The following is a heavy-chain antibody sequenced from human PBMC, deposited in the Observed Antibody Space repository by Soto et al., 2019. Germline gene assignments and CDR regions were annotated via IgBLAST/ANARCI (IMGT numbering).Heavy chain of an antibody. V-gene: IGHV1-18*01. D-gene: IGHD6-6*01. CDR2: ISAYNGNT. CDR3: AAVYSSSSYYYYMDV. J-gene: IGHJ6*03. Sequence: GALVKVSCKASGYTFTSYGISWVRQAPGQGLEWMGWISAYNGNTNYAQKLQGRVTMTTDTSTSTAYMELRSLRSDDTAVYYCAAVYSSSSYYYYMDVWGKGTTVTVSS. CDR1: GYTFTSYG.